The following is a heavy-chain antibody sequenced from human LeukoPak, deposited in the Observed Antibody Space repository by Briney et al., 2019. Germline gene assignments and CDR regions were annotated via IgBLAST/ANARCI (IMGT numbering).Heavy chain of an antibody. D-gene: IGHD3-22*01. Sequence: GGSLRLSCAASGFTFSSYAMSWVRQAPGKGLEWVSAISGSGGSTYYADSVKGRFTISRDNSKNTLYLQMNSLRAEDTAVYYCAKDITGYYYDSSGYLLLDYWGQGTLVTVSS. CDR2: ISGSGGST. CDR1: GFTFSSYA. J-gene: IGHJ4*02. CDR3: AKDITGYYYDSSGYLLLDY. V-gene: IGHV3-23*01.